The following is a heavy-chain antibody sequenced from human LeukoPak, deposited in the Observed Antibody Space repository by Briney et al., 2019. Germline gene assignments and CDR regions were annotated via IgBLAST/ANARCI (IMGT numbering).Heavy chain of an antibody. Sequence: SETLSLTCAVYVGSFSGYYWSWIRQSPGKGLEWIGEIHHSGSTKYNPSLKSRVTISVDTSKNQFSLKLSSVTAADTAVYYCARDDSRAYYLDYWGQGTLVTVSS. CDR1: VGSFSGYY. D-gene: IGHD3-22*01. V-gene: IGHV4-34*01. CDR2: IHHSGST. CDR3: ARDDSRAYYLDY. J-gene: IGHJ4*02.